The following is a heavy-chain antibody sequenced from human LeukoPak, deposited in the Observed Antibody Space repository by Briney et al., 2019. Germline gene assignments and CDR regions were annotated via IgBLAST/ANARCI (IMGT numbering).Heavy chain of an antibody. D-gene: IGHD3-3*01. CDR1: GFTFSSYA. CDR2: ISGSGGST. Sequence: GGSLRLSCAASGFTFSSYAMSWVRQAPGKGLEWVSAISGSGGSTYYADSVKGRFTISRDNSKDTLYLQMNSLRAEDTAVYYCAKALVRFLEWPVEYWGQGTLVTVSS. CDR3: AKALVRFLEWPVEY. J-gene: IGHJ4*02. V-gene: IGHV3-23*01.